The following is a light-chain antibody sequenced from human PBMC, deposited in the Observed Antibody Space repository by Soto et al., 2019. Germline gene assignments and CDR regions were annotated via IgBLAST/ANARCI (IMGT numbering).Light chain of an antibody. V-gene: IGKV1-9*01. J-gene: IGKJ1*01. CDR1: QDIAIY. CDR3: QQHNVYSWT. CDR2: AAS. Sequence: IQLTQSPSSLSASVGDRVTITCRASQDIAIYLAWYQQKPGEAPKLLIYAASTLYGGVPSRFSGSGSGTDFALTITSLQADDFATYYCQQHNVYSWTFGQGTKVDIK.